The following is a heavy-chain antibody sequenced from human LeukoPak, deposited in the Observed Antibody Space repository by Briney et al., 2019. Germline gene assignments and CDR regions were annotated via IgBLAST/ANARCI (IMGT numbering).Heavy chain of an antibody. V-gene: IGHV3-7*04. Sequence: GGSLRLSCRGSGFIYGNYWMTWVRQAPGKGLEWVANVKQDGRERHYVDSVEGRFTISRDNTQNSVYLQMNDVRVEDTALYYCARGPHSYTLRYFDKPSDHWGQGALVIVSS. CDR1: GFIYGNYW. CDR2: VKQDGRER. CDR3: ARGPHSYTLRYFDKPSDH. J-gene: IGHJ4*02. D-gene: IGHD3-9*01.